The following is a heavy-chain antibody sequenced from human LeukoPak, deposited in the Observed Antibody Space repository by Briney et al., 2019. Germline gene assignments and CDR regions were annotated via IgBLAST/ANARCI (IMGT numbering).Heavy chain of an antibody. CDR1: GYVFTSYG. CDR2: IKPDSGGT. D-gene: IGHD3-10*01. J-gene: IGHJ5*01. V-gene: IGHV1-2*02. CDR3: ARGINWFDS. Sequence: ASVKVSCKASGYVFTSYGFSWVRQAPGQGLEWMGWIKPDSGGTDYAQRFHGRVTMTRDTSISTAYMEVRGLRSDDTAVYYCARGINWFDSWGQGTLVTVSS.